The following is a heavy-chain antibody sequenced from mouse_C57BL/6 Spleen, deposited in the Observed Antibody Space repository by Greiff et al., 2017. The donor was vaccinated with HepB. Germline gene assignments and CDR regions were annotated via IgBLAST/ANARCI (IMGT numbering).Heavy chain of an antibody. J-gene: IGHJ2*01. D-gene: IGHD2-1*01. V-gene: IGHV1-20*01. Sequence: EVQVVESGPELVKPGDSVKISCKASGYSFTGYFMNWVMQSHGKSLEWIGRINPYNGDTFYNQKFKGKATLTVDKSSSTAHMELRSLTSEDSAVYYCAKTGDYYGNEGGDYFDYWGQGTTLTVSS. CDR1: GYSFTGYF. CDR3: AKTGDYYGNEGGDYFDY. CDR2: INPYNGDT.